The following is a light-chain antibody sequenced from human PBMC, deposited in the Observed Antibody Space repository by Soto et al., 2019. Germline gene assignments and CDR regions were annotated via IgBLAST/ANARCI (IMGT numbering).Light chain of an antibody. J-gene: IGLJ1*01. V-gene: IGLV2-18*02. CDR2: EVS. CDR1: SSDVGSYNR. Sequence: QSVRTQPPSVSGSPGQSVTISCTGTSSDVGSYNRVSWYQQPPGTAPKLMIYEVSNRPSGVPDRFSGSKSGNTASLTISGLQAEDEADYYCSSYTSSSTPYVFGTGTKVTVL. CDR3: SSYTSSSTPYV.